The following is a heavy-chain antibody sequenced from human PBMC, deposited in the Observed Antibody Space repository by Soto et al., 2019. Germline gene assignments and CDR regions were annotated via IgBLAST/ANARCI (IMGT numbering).Heavy chain of an antibody. CDR2: IIPIFGTA. CDR1: VGTFSSYA. J-gene: IGHJ4*02. V-gene: IGHV1-69*01. D-gene: IGHD3-22*01. CDR3: ARDDGYYYDSSGYQGD. Sequence: QVQLVQSGAEVKKPGSSVKVSCKASVGTFSSYAISWVRQAPGQGLEWMGGIIPIFGTANYAQKFQGRVTITADESTSTAYMELSSMRSEDTAVYYCARDDGYYYDSSGYQGDWGQGTMVTVSS.